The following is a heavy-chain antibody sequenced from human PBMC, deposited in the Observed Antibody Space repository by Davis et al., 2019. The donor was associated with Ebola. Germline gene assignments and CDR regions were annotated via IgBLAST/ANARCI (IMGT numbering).Heavy chain of an antibody. CDR1: GFTFSSYG. CDR3: ARGRESCSEYQLLCDYYYYGMDV. D-gene: IGHD2-2*01. J-gene: IGHJ6*02. CDR2: IWYDGSNK. Sequence: GESLKISCAASGFTFSSYGMHWVRQAPGKGLEWVAVIWYDGSNKYYADSVKGRFTISRDNSKNTLYLQMNSLRAEDTAVYYCARGRESCSEYQLLCDYYYYGMDVWGQGTTVTVSS. V-gene: IGHV3-33*01.